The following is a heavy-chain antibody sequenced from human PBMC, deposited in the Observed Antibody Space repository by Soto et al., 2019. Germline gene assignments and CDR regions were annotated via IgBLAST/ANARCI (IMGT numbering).Heavy chain of an antibody. Sequence: QLQLQESGPGLVKPSETLSLTCTVSGDSVSSSNYYWGWIRQPPGKGLEWIGSVYYSGSTYYNPSLKSRVTRSVDTSKNQFSLKLSSVTAADAAVYYCARHPTFSGWEYYFDYWGQGTPVTVSS. D-gene: IGHD6-19*01. CDR1: GDSVSSSNYY. CDR3: ARHPTFSGWEYYFDY. J-gene: IGHJ4*02. V-gene: IGHV4-39*01. CDR2: VYYSGST.